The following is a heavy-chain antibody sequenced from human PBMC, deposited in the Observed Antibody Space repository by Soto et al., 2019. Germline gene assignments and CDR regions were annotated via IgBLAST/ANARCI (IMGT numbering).Heavy chain of an antibody. CDR2: IYWNDDK. D-gene: IGHD3-3*02. Sequence: QITIKGSGPTLVKSTQTLTLTCSLSGISLSTSGVGVGWIRQPPGKALEWLALIYWNDDKHYIPSLKSRLTITKDTSKNQAVLTMPNMDPVDTGTYFCARGLASLPVFAFDIWDQGTMVTVSS. CDR3: ARGLASLPVFAFDI. J-gene: IGHJ3*02. V-gene: IGHV2-5*01. CDR1: GISLSTSGVG.